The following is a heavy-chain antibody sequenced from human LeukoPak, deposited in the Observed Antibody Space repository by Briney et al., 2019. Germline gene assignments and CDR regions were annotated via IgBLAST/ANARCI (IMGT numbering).Heavy chain of an antibody. Sequence: GGSLRLSCAASGFTFSSYSMNWVRQAPGKGLEWVSYISSSGSTTYYADSVKGRFTISRDNAKNSLYLQMNSLRDEDTAVYYCARDRFAGSGYFDYWGQGILVTVSS. CDR2: ISSSGSTT. D-gene: IGHD3-22*01. J-gene: IGHJ4*02. V-gene: IGHV3-48*02. CDR3: ARDRFAGSGYFDY. CDR1: GFTFSSYS.